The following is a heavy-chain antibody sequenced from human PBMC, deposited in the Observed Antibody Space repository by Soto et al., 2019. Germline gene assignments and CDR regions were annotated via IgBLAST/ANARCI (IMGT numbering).Heavy chain of an antibody. V-gene: IGHV4-34*01. CDR2: INHSGST. CDR3: ARGLRPYGDYQTGAFDY. CDR1: GGSFSGYY. J-gene: IGHJ4*02. Sequence: QVQLQQWGAGLLKPSETLSLTCAVYGGSFSGYYWSWVRQPPGKGLEWIGEINHSGSTNYSPSLKSRVTISVDTSKNQFSLKLSSVTAADTAVYYCARGLRPYGDYQTGAFDYWGQGTLVTVSS. D-gene: IGHD4-17*01.